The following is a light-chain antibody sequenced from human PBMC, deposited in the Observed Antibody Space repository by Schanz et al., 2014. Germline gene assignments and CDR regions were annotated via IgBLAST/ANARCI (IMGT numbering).Light chain of an antibody. CDR2: GAS. J-gene: IGKJ1*01. CDR1: QSVRSN. CDR3: QQYGSSPPWT. V-gene: IGKV3-15*01. Sequence: ENVVTQSPGTLSLSPGERATLSCRASQSVRSNLAWYQQKPGQAPRLLIYGASTRATGIPARFSGSGSGTEFTLTISSLQSEDFAVYYCQQYGSSPPWTFGQGTKVEIK.